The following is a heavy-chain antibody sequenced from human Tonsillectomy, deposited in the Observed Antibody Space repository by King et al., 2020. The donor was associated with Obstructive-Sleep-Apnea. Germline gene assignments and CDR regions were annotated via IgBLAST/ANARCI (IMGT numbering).Heavy chain of an antibody. D-gene: IGHD3-10*01. V-gene: IGHV3-30*04. J-gene: IGHJ2*01. CDR2: ISLDGSNK. CDR3: ARVRVAQGDLPL. Sequence: VQLVESGGGVVQPGRSLRISCAASGFSFSNYALHWVRQAPGKGLEWGAGISLDGSNKKYADFVESRFTISRDNSEYMMYLQMNSLRPDDTAVYYCARVRVAQGDLPLWGRGTLVTVSS. CDR1: GFSFSNYA.